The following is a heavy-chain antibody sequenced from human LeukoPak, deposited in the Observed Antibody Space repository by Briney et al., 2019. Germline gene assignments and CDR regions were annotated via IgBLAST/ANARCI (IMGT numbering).Heavy chain of an antibody. Sequence: GGSLRLSCAASGFTFSSYAMSWVRQAPGKGLEWVSYISNTGSTIYYADSVKGRFTISRDNAKNSLYLQMNSLRAEDTAVYYCARGAYVIPYYFDYWGQGTLVTVSS. CDR3: ARGAYVIPYYFDY. CDR1: GFTFSSYA. J-gene: IGHJ4*02. D-gene: IGHD2-21*01. CDR2: ISNTGSTI. V-gene: IGHV3-48*04.